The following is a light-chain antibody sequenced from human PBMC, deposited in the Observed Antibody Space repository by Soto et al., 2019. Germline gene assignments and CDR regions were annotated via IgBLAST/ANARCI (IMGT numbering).Light chain of an antibody. CDR2: DAS. CDR1: HSVSRY. J-gene: IGKJ1*01. V-gene: IGKV3-11*01. CDR3: QQRSSWPVT. Sequence: EIVLTQSPVTLSLSPGERATLSCRASHSVSRYFAWYQQKPVQAPRLLIYDASNRATGVPARFSGSGSGTDFTLTISSLEPEDFAVYYCQQRSSWPVTFGQGTKVEI.